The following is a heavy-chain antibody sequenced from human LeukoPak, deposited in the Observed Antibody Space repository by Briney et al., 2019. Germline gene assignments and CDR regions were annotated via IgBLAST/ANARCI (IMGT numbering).Heavy chain of an antibody. CDR1: GFTFDDYA. CDR2: ISGSGCST. Sequence: GGSLRLSCAASGFTFDDYAMHWVRQAPGKGLEWVSAISGSGCSTYYADSVKGRLTISRDNSKNTLYLQMNRLRAEDTAVYYCAKDRGSSSWYRRDYYYGMDVWGQGTTVTVSS. CDR3: AKDRGSSSWYRRDYYYGMDV. D-gene: IGHD6-13*01. V-gene: IGHV3-23*01. J-gene: IGHJ6*02.